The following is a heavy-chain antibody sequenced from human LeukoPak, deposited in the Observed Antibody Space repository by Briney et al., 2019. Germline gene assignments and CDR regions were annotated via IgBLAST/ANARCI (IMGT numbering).Heavy chain of an antibody. CDR3: AKSFGYSRSWFDY. D-gene: IGHD6-13*01. V-gene: IGHV3-23*01. J-gene: IGHJ4*02. Sequence: GGSLRLSCAASGFTFSSYAMSWARQAPGKGLEWVSGISGNGGGAYYADSVKGRFTISRDNSKNTLYLQMNSLRAEDTAVYYCAKSFGYSRSWFDYWGQGTLVTVSS. CDR2: ISGNGGGA. CDR1: GFTFSSYA.